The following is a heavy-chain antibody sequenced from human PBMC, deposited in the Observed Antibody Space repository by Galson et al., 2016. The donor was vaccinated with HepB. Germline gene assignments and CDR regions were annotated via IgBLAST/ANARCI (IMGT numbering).Heavy chain of an antibody. Sequence: QSGAEVKKPGASVKVSCKASGYSFSSFVLNWIRQAPGQGLEYMGWINPYTGISVYAPAFTGRFVFSLDTSVSTAYLEINSLEAADTAIYYCAREIAGGNRVDYWGQGSLVTVAS. V-gene: IGHV7-4-1*02. CDR3: AREIAGGNRVDY. CDR2: INPYTGIS. J-gene: IGHJ4*02. CDR1: GYSFSSFV. D-gene: IGHD6-13*01.